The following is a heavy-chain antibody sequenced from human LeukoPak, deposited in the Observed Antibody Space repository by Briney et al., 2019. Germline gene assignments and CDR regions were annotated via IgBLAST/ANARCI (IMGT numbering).Heavy chain of an antibody. CDR3: AKDTERVYYYDGSGYSPWFDP. V-gene: IGHV3-23*01. J-gene: IGHJ5*02. D-gene: IGHD3-22*01. CDR2: ISGSGGST. CDR1: GITFSSYA. Sequence: GGSLRLSCAASGITFSSYAMSWVRQAPGKGLEWVSAISGSGGSTYYADSVKGRFTISRDNSKNTLYLQMNSLRAEDTAVYYCAKDTERVYYYDGSGYSPWFDPWGQGTLVTVSS.